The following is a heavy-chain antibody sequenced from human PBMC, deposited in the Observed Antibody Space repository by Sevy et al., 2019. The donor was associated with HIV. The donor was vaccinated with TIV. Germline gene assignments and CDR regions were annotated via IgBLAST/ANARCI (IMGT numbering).Heavy chain of an antibody. CDR2: ISYSGHT. J-gene: IGHJ4*02. CDR3: ARHSYLHAFCSGGTCYSGHFDY. D-gene: IGHD2-15*01. Sequence: SETLSLTCTVSGGSISSRIFYWGWIRQSPGKGLEWLGSISYSGHTFDNPSLKSRVTMSVDTSDNQYSLKMRSVTAADTAVYYCARHSYLHAFCSGGTCYSGHFDYWGQGTLVTVSS. CDR1: GGSISSRIFY. V-gene: IGHV4-39*01.